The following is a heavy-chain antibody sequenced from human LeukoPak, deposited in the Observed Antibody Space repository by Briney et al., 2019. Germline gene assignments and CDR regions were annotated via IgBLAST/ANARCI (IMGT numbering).Heavy chain of an antibody. CDR3: ARGRTGGYSGSYSRYFDY. Sequence: SETLSLTCAVYGGSFSGYYWSWIRQPPGKGLEWIGEINHSGSTNYNPSLKSRVTISVDTSKNQFSLKLSSVTAADTAVYYCARGRTGGYSGSYSRYFDYWGQGTPVTVSS. CDR2: INHSGST. D-gene: IGHD1-26*01. CDR1: GGSFSGYY. V-gene: IGHV4-34*01. J-gene: IGHJ4*02.